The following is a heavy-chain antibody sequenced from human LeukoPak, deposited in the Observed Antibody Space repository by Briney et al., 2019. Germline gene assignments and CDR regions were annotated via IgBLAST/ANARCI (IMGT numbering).Heavy chain of an antibody. V-gene: IGHV4-34*01. Sequence: KSSETLSLTCAVYGGSFSGYYWSWIRQPPVKGLEWIGEINHSGSTNYNPSLKSRVTISVDTSKNQFSLKLSSVTAADTAVYYCARGGGYCSSTSCENWFDPWGQGTLVTVSS. CDR1: GGSFSGYY. J-gene: IGHJ5*02. CDR2: INHSGST. CDR3: ARGGGYCSSTSCENWFDP. D-gene: IGHD2-2*01.